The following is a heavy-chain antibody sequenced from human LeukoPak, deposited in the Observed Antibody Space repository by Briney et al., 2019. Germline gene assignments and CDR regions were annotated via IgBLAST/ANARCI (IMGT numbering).Heavy chain of an antibody. CDR2: INSDGSST. D-gene: IGHD1-26*01. J-gene: IGHJ4*02. CDR1: GFTFSSYW. Sequence: GGSLRLSCAASGFTFSSYWMHWVRQAPGKGLVWVSRINSDGSSTSYADSVKGRFTISRDNAKNTLYLQMSSLRAEDTAVYYCARGHSGSYVRIDYWGQGTLVTVSS. V-gene: IGHV3-74*01. CDR3: ARGHSGSYVRIDY.